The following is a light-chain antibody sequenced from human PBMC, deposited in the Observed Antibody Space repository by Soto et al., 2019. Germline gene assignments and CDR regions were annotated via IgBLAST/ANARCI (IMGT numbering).Light chain of an antibody. CDR2: DAS. V-gene: IGKV1-33*01. CDR3: QQYGDLPRT. J-gene: IGKJ2*01. CDR1: RNIGDY. Sequence: DIQVTQSPPSLSASVGDRVTITCQASRNIGDYLNWYQQKPGEAPTLPIHDASILKTGVSSRFSGSGSGTDFTFSISSLQPQDSGTYYCQQYGDLPRTFGQGTKVDIK.